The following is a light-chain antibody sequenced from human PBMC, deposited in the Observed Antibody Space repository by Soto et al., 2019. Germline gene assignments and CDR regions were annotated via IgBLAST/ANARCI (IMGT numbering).Light chain of an antibody. CDR3: QHYNNWPFT. CDR1: QSVSSN. J-gene: IGKJ4*01. Sequence: EIVMTQSPATLSVSPGERATLSCRASQSVSSNLAWYQQKPGQAPRLLIYGASTRATGIPARFSGSGSGTEFTLTISSLQSEDFAVYYCQHYNNWPFTVGGGTQVEIK. CDR2: GAS. V-gene: IGKV3-15*01.